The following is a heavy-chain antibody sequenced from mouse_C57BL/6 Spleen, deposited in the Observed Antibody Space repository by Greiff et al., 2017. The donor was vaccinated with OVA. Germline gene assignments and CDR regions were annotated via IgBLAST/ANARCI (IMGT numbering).Heavy chain of an antibody. CDR2: FYPGSGSI. CDR1: GYTFTEYT. Sequence: VQLQESGAELVKPGASVKLSCKASGYTFTEYTIHWVKQRSGQGLEWIGWFYPGSGSIKYNEKFKDKATLTTDKSSITVYMELSRLTSEDSAVYFCARHEGLSSTMVTTPFAYWGQGTLVTVSA. J-gene: IGHJ3*01. V-gene: IGHV1-62-2*01. CDR3: ARHEGLSSTMVTTPFAY. D-gene: IGHD2-2*01.